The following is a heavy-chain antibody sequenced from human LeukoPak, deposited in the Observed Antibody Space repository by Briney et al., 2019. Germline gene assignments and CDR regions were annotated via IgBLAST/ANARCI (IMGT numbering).Heavy chain of an antibody. CDR3: ARERGYCSSTSCYLTADY. Sequence: GGSLRLSCAASGFTFSDYYMSWIRQAPGKGLEWVSYISSSGSTIYYADSVKGGFTISRDNAKNSLYLQMNSLRAEDTAVYYCARERGYCSSTSCYLTADYWGQGTLVTVSS. V-gene: IGHV3-11*04. J-gene: IGHJ4*02. CDR2: ISSSGSTI. D-gene: IGHD2-2*01. CDR1: GFTFSDYY.